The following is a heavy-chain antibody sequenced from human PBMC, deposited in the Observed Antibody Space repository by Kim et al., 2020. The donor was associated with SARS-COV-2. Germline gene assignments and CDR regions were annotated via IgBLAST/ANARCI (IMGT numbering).Heavy chain of an antibody. Sequence: GGSLRLSCAASGFTFSSYSMNWVRQAPGKGLEWVSYISSSSSTIYYADSVKGRFTISRDNAKNSLYLQMNSLRDEDTAVYYCARDRPRTITGRASGPWGQGTLVTVSS. J-gene: IGHJ5*02. CDR3: ARDRPRTITGRASGP. CDR1: GFTFSSYS. V-gene: IGHV3-48*02. D-gene: IGHD1-20*01. CDR2: ISSSSSTI.